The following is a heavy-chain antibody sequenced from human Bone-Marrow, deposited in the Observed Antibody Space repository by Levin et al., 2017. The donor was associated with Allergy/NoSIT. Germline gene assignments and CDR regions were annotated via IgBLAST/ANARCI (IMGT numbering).Heavy chain of an antibody. Sequence: GGSLRLSCAASGFSFSDYAMGWVRQAPGKGLEWVSGITGSGADTDYADSVKGRFTISRDNSKNTLFLQMNSLRAEDTAVYYGVKLKVVIVVPSAFDAWGQGTLVTVSS. D-gene: IGHD3-16*02. CDR2: ITGSGADT. CDR3: VKLKVVIVVPSAFDA. J-gene: IGHJ5*02. CDR1: GFSFSDYA. V-gene: IGHV3-23*01.